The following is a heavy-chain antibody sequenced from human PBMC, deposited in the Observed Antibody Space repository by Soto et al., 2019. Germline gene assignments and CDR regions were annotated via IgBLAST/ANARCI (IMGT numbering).Heavy chain of an antibody. J-gene: IGHJ6*02. D-gene: IGHD3-9*01. V-gene: IGHV4-4*02. CDR1: GGSISSSNW. CDR3: ARSNDILTGYYGGGYYYYGMDV. Sequence: SETLSLTCAVSGGSISSSNWWSWVRQPPGKGLEWIGEIYHSGSTNYNPSLKSRVTISVDKSKNQFSLKLSSVTAADTAVYYCARSNDILTGYYGGGYYYYGMDVWGQGTTVTSP. CDR2: IYHSGST.